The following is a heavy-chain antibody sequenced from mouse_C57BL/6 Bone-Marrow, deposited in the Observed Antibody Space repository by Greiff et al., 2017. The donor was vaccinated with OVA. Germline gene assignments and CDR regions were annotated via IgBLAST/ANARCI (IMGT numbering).Heavy chain of an antibody. CDR2: IDPSDSET. J-gene: IGHJ4*01. Sequence: VKLQQPGAELVRPGSSVKLSCKASGYTFTSYWMHWVKQRPIQGLEWIGNIDPSDSETHYNQKFKDKATLTVDKSSSTAYMQLSSLTSEDSAVYYCATYYSNYYYAMDYWGQGTSVTVSS. CDR1: GYTFTSYW. D-gene: IGHD2-5*01. V-gene: IGHV1-52*01. CDR3: ATYYSNYYYAMDY.